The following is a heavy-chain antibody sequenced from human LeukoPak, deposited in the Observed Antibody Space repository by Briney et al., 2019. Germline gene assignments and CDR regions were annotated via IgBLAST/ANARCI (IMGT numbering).Heavy chain of an antibody. CDR3: ARTNGDYVLDY. Sequence: GGSLRLSCAASGFTFSSSRMHWVRQAPGKGLEWVAVIWYDGGNKYYADSVKGRFTISRDNSKNTLYLQMNSLRAEDTAVYYCARTNGDYVLDYWGQGTLVTVSS. D-gene: IGHD4-17*01. J-gene: IGHJ4*02. V-gene: IGHV3-33*01. CDR1: GFTFSSSR. CDR2: IWYDGGNK.